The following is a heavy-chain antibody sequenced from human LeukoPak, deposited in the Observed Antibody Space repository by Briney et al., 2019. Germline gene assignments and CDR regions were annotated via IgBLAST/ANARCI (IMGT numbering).Heavy chain of an antibody. CDR3: ARAHDDYGDVHFDY. J-gene: IGHJ4*02. Sequence: GASVKVSCKASGGTFSSYAISWVRQAPGQGLEWMGGIIPIFGTANYAQKFQGRVTITADESTSTAYMELSSLRSEDTAVYYCARAHDDYGDVHFDYWGQGTLVTVSS. CDR1: GGTFSSYA. CDR2: IIPIFGTA. D-gene: IGHD4-17*01. V-gene: IGHV1-69*13.